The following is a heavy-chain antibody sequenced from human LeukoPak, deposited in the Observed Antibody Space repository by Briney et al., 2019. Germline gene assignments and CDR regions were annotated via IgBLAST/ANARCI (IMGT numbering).Heavy chain of an antibody. CDR1: GFIFSGCS. V-gene: IGHV3-21*01. Sequence: GGSLRLSCAASGFIFSGCSMNWVRQAPGKGLEWVSFIGSSSSYIYYADSVKGRFTISRDNSKNTLYLQMNSLRAEDTAVYYCARYLEPSKNYYYYYMDVWGKGTTVTVSS. CDR2: IGSSSSYI. J-gene: IGHJ6*03. D-gene: IGHD1-1*01. CDR3: ARYLEPSKNYYYYYMDV.